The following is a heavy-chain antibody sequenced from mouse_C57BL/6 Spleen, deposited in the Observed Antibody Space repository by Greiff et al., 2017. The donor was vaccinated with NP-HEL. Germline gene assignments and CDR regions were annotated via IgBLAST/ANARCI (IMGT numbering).Heavy chain of an antibody. V-gene: IGHV1-82*01. CDR3: ARCDYRAMDY. CDR1: GYAFSSSW. J-gene: IGHJ4*01. CDR2: IYPGDGDT. D-gene: IGHD2-4*01. Sequence: QVQLKQSGPELVKPGASVKISCKASGYAFSSSWMNWVKQRPGKGLEWIGRIYPGDGDTNYNGKFKGKATLTADKSSSTAYMQLSSLTSEDSAVYFCARCDYRAMDYWGQGTSVTVSS.